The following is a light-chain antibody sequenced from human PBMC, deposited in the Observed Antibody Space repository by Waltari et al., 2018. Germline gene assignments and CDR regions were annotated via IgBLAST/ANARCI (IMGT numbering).Light chain of an antibody. CDR2: WAS. CDR3: QQYYSIPYT. CDR1: QSLLYNSNNKNY. Sequence: DIVMTQSPDSLAVSLGERATINCKSSQSLLYNSNNKNYLAWYQLKPGQPPRLLIYWASTRESGVPDRCSGSGSGTDFTLTISSLQAEDVAVYYCQQYYSIPYTFGQGTKLEIK. V-gene: IGKV4-1*01. J-gene: IGKJ2*01.